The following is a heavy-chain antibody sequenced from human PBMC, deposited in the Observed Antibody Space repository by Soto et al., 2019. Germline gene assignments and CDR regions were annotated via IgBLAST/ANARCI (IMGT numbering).Heavy chain of an antibody. Sequence: SETLSLTCTVSGGSIDSGDYYWSWIRQPPGKGLEWIGYVYYSRTTNYNPFLTSRVTLSLDKSKNQFSLKMNSVTAADTAVYYCPRDVIAPPNYCDLSVQGTLVTVSS. CDR1: GGSIDSGDYY. J-gene: IGHJ5*02. V-gene: IGHV4-61*08. CDR3: PRDVIAPPNYCDL. D-gene: IGHD4-4*01. CDR2: VYYSRTT.